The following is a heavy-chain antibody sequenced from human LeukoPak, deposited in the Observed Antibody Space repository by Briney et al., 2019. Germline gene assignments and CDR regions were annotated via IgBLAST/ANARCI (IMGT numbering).Heavy chain of an antibody. Sequence: SETLSLTFNLPGGHTSNKAWTWFRQPPGKGLEWIGYISHSGNTNYNPSLKSRVAISLDTSKNQFSLILSSVTAADTAVYYCANVGRAYYVWLSYSFDYWGQGTLVTVSS. CDR1: GGHTSNKA. CDR2: ISHSGNT. D-gene: IGHD3-16*01. V-gene: IGHV4-59*01. CDR3: ANVGRAYYVWLSYSFDY. J-gene: IGHJ4*02.